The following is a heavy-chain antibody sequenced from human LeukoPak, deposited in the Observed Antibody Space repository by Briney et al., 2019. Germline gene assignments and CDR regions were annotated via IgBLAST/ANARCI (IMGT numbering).Heavy chain of an antibody. CDR2: IYHSGST. D-gene: IGHD3-3*01. CDR1: GYSISSGYY. J-gene: IGHJ4*02. CDR3: ARGEFTIFGVVIIGGSYFDY. Sequence: PSETLSPTCAVSGYSISSGYYWGWIRQPPGKGLEWIGSIYHSGSTYYNPSLKSRVTISVDTSKNQFSLKLSSVTAADTAVYYCARGEFTIFGVVIIGGSYFDYWGQGTLVTVSS. V-gene: IGHV4-38-2*01.